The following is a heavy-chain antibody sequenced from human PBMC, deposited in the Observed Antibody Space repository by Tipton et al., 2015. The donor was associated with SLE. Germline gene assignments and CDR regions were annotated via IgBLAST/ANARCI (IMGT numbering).Heavy chain of an antibody. Sequence: SLRLSCAASGFTFSTYGMHWVRQAPGKGLEWVAFIRFDGSDKKYADAVKGRFTISRDNSKNTLDLQMNSLRGEDTAVYYCAKDDTLWGYGYFDYWGQGTLVTVSS. V-gene: IGHV3-30*02. J-gene: IGHJ4*02. CDR1: GFTFSTYG. CDR2: IRFDGSDK. D-gene: IGHD4/OR15-4a*01. CDR3: AKDDTLWGYGYFDY.